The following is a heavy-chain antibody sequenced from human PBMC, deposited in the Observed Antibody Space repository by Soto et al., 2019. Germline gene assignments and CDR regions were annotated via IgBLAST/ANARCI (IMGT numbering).Heavy chain of an antibody. CDR3: ARSPDSSGYYPRWYYYGMDV. CDR1: GGSSSSSDG. J-gene: IGHJ6*02. D-gene: IGHD3-22*01. CDR2: IYHNGST. Sequence: SETLSLTCTVAGGSSSSSDGWSWVRQHPGKGLEWIGEIYHNGSTNYNPSLKSRVTISVDKSKNQFSLKLSSVTAADTAVYYCARSPDSSGYYPRWYYYGMDVWGHGTTVPVSS. V-gene: IGHV4-4*02.